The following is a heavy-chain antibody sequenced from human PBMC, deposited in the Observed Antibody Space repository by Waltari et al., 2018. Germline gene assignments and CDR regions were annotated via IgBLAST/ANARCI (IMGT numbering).Heavy chain of an antibody. CDR2: IRYDGSNE. J-gene: IGHJ6*03. CDR1: GFTFRSYG. D-gene: IGHD2-2*01. Sequence: QVKLVESGGGVVQPGGSLRLYCAASGFTFRSYGMPWVRQAPGKGLEGVAFIRYDGSNEYYADSVKGRFTISRDNSKNTLSLQMNSLRAEDTAVYYCAKDGSFVVVPEAMFDYYMDVWGRGTTVTVSS. CDR3: AKDGSFVVVPEAMFDYYMDV. V-gene: IGHV3-30*02.